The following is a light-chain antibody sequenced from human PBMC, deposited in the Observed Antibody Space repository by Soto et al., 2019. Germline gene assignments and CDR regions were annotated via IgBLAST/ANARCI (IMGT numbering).Light chain of an antibody. J-gene: IGLJ1*01. Sequence: QSALTQPASVSGSPGQSITISCTGTSSDVGGYNYVSWYQQHQGKAPKLMIYDVSNRPSGVSNLFSGSKSGNTASLTISGLQAEDEDDYSCSSYTSSSTLLYVFGTGTKLTVL. CDR3: SSYTSSSTLLYV. V-gene: IGLV2-14*01. CDR2: DVS. CDR1: SSDVGGYNY.